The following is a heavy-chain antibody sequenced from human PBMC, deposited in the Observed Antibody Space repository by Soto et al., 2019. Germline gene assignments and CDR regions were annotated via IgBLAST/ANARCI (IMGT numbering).Heavy chain of an antibody. CDR3: ARSRRDGYKQLDY. Sequence: QVQLVQSGAEVKKPGASVKVSCKASGYTFTSYAMHWVRQAPGQRLEWMGWINAGNGNTKYSQKFQGRVTITRDTSTSTAYMELSSLRSEDTAVYYCARSRRDGYKQLDYWGQGTLVTVSS. CDR2: INAGNGNT. D-gene: IGHD5-12*01. CDR1: GYTFTSYA. V-gene: IGHV1-3*01. J-gene: IGHJ4*02.